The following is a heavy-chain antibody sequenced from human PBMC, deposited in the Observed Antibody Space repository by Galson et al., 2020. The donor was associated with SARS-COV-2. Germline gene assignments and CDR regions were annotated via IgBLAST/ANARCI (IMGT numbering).Heavy chain of an antibody. CDR1: GFTFSTYA. CDR2: LSGSGRST. Sequence: GESLKISCAASGFTFSTYAMTWVRQAPGKGLEWVSALSGSGRSTYYAESVRGRFTISRDNSKNTVFLQMNSLREEDTAVYYCAKLLHVVFDAPEYWGQGTPVTVPS. V-gene: IGHV3-23*01. J-gene: IGHJ4*02. CDR3: AKLLHVVFDAPEY. D-gene: IGHD2-15*01.